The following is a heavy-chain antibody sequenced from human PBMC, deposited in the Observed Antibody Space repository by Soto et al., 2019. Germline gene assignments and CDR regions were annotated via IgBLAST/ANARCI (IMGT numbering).Heavy chain of an antibody. CDR2: MNPKSGNA. D-gene: IGHD2-21*01. CDR1: GYTFATYD. J-gene: IGHJ5*01. CDR3: ARSYCYNFNWLDS. V-gene: IGHV1-8*01. Sequence: QVQLVQSGAEVKTPGASVKVSCKASGYTFATYDINWVRQAPGQGLEWMGWMNPKSGNAGYAQKFQGRLTMTRDTALSVAHMELSSLRNEDTAVYYCARSYCYNFNWLDSWGQGTLVTVSA.